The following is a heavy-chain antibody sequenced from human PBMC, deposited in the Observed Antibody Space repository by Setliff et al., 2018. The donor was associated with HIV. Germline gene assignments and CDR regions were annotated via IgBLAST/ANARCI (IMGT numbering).Heavy chain of an antibody. J-gene: IGHJ4*02. CDR1: GFTFSYYT. V-gene: IGHV3-30*04. CDR3: AKSLLVAGNDY. Sequence: PGGSLRLSCAASGFTFSYYTMHWIRQTPDNGLEWVAVISYDGNSQYYADSVKGRFTLSRDNSKSTLYLQMISLRADDTAVYYCAKSLLVAGNDYWGQGTLVTVSS. D-gene: IGHD2-8*02. CDR2: ISYDGNSQ.